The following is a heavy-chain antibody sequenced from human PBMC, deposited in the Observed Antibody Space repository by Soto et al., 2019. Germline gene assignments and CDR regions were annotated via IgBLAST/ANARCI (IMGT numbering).Heavy chain of an antibody. V-gene: IGHV1-2*02. D-gene: IGHD3-22*01. CDR2: INPNSGGT. J-gene: IGHJ4*02. CDR1: GYTFTGCY. Sequence: ASVKVSCKASGYTFTGCYMHWVRQAPGQGLEWMGWINPNSGGTNYAQKFQGRVTMTRDTSISTAYMELSRLRSDDTAVYYCAATYYYDSSGYHGLDYWGQGTLVTVSS. CDR3: AATYYYDSSGYHGLDY.